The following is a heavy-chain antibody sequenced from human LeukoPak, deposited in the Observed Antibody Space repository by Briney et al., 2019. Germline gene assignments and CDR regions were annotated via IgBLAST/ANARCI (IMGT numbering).Heavy chain of an antibody. Sequence: SETLSLTCTVSGDSISSYFWTWIRQPAGKGLEWIGRIYASGITNYNPSLRSRVTMSVDTSKNQFSLKLSSVAAADAAVYYCARERLQSRPLDVWDKGTTVTVSS. CDR3: ARERLQSRPLDV. CDR1: GDSISSYF. J-gene: IGHJ6*04. V-gene: IGHV4-4*07. CDR2: IYASGIT. D-gene: IGHD4-11*01.